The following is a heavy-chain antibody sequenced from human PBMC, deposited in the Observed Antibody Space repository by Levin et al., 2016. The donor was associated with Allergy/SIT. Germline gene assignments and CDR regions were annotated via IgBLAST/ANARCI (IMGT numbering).Heavy chain of an antibody. D-gene: IGHD1-26*01. V-gene: IGHV3-7*01. J-gene: IGHJ4*02. Sequence: GGSLRLSCAASGFTFSSYWMSWVRQAPGKGLEWVANIKQDGSEKYSVDSVKGRFTISRDNAKNSLYLQMNSLRAEDTAVYYCARDDPVLGAPTFDYWGQGTLVTVSS. CDR1: GFTFSSYW. CDR2: IKQDGSEK. CDR3: ARDDPVLGAPTFDY.